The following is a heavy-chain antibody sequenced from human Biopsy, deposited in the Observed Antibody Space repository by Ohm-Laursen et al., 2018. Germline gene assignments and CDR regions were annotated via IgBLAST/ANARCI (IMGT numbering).Heavy chain of an antibody. J-gene: IGHJ6*02. CDR1: GFTFNNYG. Sequence: SLRLSCAAPGFTFNNYGMQWVHQAPGKGLEWVAFIFYDGSNTYYADSVKGRFTISRDNSRDTLYLQMSSLRAEDTAVYYCAKDRYNYTPIGGFSMDVWGQGTTVTVSS. V-gene: IGHV3-30*18. CDR2: IFYDGSNT. CDR3: AKDRYNYTPIGGFSMDV. D-gene: IGHD5-18*01.